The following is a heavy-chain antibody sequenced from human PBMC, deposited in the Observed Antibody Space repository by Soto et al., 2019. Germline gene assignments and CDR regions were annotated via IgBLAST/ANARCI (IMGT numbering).Heavy chain of an antibody. CDR2: IYSGGST. D-gene: IGHD5-12*01. V-gene: IGHV3-53*01. CDR3: HGYGY. J-gene: IGHJ4*02. CDR1: GFSVTANY. Sequence: EVQVVESGGGLIQPGGSLRLSCEVSGFSVTANYMSWVRQAPGKGLEWVSVIYSGGSTYYIDSVKGRFSISRDISKNTLYLQMNSLRAEDTAVYYCHGYGYGGQGTLVTVSS.